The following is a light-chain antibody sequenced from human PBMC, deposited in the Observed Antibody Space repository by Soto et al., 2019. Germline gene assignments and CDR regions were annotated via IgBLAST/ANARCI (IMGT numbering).Light chain of an antibody. V-gene: IGKV1-39*01. Sequence: DIQMTQSPSSLSASVGDTVTITCRASQSITNYLNWYQHKSGKAPKLLIYAGASLQSGVPSRFSGSVSGTDFTLTISGLQPKDLATYYCQQSYSTPYTFGQGTKLEIK. CDR3: QQSYSTPYT. CDR1: QSITNY. J-gene: IGKJ2*01. CDR2: AGA.